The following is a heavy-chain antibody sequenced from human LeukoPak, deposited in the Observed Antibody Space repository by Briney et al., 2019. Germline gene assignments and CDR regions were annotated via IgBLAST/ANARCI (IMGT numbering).Heavy chain of an antibody. D-gene: IGHD2-15*01. CDR2: IEKNGSGK. CDR1: GFIFSTYA. V-gene: IGHV3-7*03. CDR3: TTDRWYSADH. J-gene: IGHJ5*02. Sequence: GGSLRLSCGASGFIFSTYAMSWVRQAPGKGLEWVAIIEKNGSGKNYVDSVKGRLIISRDNAKNSLFLQMDSLKVEDTAIYYCTTDRWYSADHWGQGTLVTVSS.